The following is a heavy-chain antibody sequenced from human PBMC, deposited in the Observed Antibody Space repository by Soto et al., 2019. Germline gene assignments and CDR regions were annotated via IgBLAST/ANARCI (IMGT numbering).Heavy chain of an antibody. CDR3: ARSEEDSDYYYYGMDV. CDR2: TYYRSRWYS. CDR1: GDAVSSNSVA. V-gene: IGHV6-1*01. Sequence: SQTLSLTCVGSGDAVSSNSVAWNWVRQSPSRGLEWLGRTYYRSRWYSDYAVSVRSRIDINADTSKNQVSLQLNSVTPEDTAVYYCARSEEDSDYYYYGMDVWGQGTTVTVSS. J-gene: IGHJ6*02. D-gene: IGHD2-15*01.